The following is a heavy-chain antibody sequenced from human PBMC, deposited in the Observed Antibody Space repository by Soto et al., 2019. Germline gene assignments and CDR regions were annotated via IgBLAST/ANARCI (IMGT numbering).Heavy chain of an antibody. D-gene: IGHD2-21*02. CDR2: IYYSGST. CDR3: ARQRTSVVTQAYFDS. Sequence: SETLSLTCTVTGDSINNRSYYWGWIRQPPGKVLAWIGSIYYSGSTYNNPSLKSRVSMSVDTSKNQFSLNLRSVTAADTALSYCARQRTSVVTQAYFDSWGQGCLVAVSS. CDR1: GDSINNRSYY. V-gene: IGHV4-39*01. J-gene: IGHJ4*02.